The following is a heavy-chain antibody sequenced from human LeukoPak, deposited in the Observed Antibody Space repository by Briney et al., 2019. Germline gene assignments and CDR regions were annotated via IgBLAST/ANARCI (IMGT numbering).Heavy chain of an antibody. D-gene: IGHD4-17*01. CDR2: IYYSGST. J-gene: IGHJ4*02. CDR3: ASLRRKLQTTVTGQRDY. CDR1: GGSISSSSYY. V-gene: IGHV4-39*07. Sequence: SETLSLTCTVSGGSISSSSYYWGWIRHPPGKGLEWIGSIYYSGSTYYNPSLKSRVTISVDTSKNQFSLKLSSVTAADTAVYYCASLRRKLQTTVTGQRDYWGQGTLVTVSS.